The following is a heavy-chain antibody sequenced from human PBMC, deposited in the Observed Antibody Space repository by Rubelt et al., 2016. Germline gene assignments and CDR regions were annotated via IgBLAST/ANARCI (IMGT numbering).Heavy chain of an antibody. V-gene: IGHV4-34*01. D-gene: IGHD3-3*01. CDR2: INHSGST. CDR1: GGSFSGYY. Sequence: GLLKPSETLSLTCAVYGGSFSGYYWSWIRQPPGKGLEWIGEINHSGSTNYNPSLKSRVTISVDTSKNQFSLKLSSVTAADTAVYYCASIPLDITIFGVLPGGRNAFDIWGQGTMVTVSS. J-gene: IGHJ3*02. CDR3: ASIPLDITIFGVLPGGRNAFDI.